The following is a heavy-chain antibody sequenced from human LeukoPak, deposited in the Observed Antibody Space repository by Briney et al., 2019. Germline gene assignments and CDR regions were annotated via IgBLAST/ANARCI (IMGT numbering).Heavy chain of an antibody. CDR2: INTDGSST. J-gene: IGHJ3*02. CDR1: GFTFSSYW. D-gene: IGHD1-26*01. CDR3: AREWVGATCAFDI. V-gene: IGHV3-74*01. Sequence: GGSLRLSCAASGFTFSSYWMHWVRQAPGKGLVWVSRINTDGSSTSYADSVKGRFAISRDNAKNTLYLQMNSLRAEDTAVYYCAREWVGATCAFDIWGQGTMVTVSS.